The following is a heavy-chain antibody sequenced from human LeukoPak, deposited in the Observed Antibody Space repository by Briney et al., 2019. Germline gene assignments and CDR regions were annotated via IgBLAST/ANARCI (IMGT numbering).Heavy chain of an antibody. D-gene: IGHD3-22*01. CDR1: GFTVSSNY. J-gene: IGHJ4*02. V-gene: IGHV3-66*01. Sequence: SGGSLRLSCAASGFTVSSNYMSWVRQAPGKGLEWVSVIYSGGSTYYADSVKGRFTISRDNSKNTLYLQMNSLRAEDTAVYYCARASRRPIVEGPFDYWGQGTLVTVSS. CDR2: IYSGGST. CDR3: ARASRRPIVEGPFDY.